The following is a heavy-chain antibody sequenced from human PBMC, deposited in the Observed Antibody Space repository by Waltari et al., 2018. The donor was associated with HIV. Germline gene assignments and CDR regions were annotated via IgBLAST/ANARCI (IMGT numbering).Heavy chain of an antibody. CDR2: ICHSGST. V-gene: IGHV4-38-2*01. J-gene: IGHJ4*02. CDR3: ARGRGQLKYSHCFDY. Sequence: QVQLQESGPGLVKPSEPLSLICAVSGDSITRGFYYWCWIRQPPGKGLEWIGSICHSGSTYFKPSLKIRVTISVDTSKNQFSLKLTSVTAADTAVYYCARGRGQLKYSHCFDYWGQGSLVTVSS. CDR1: GDSITRGFYY. D-gene: IGHD3-10*01.